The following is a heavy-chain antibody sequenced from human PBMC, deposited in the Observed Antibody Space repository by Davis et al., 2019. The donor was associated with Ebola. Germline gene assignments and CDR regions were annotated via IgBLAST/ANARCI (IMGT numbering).Heavy chain of an antibody. V-gene: IGHV4-30-4*01. J-gene: IGHJ6*02. D-gene: IGHD4-17*01. CDR3: ARFTVTTPRCGMDV. Sequence: SETLSLTCTVSGGSISSGNYYWSWIRQPPGKGLEWIGYFYYSGSTYYNPSLESRLTMSVDTSKNQFSLKLSSVTAADTAVYYCARFTVTTPRCGMDVWGQGTTVTVSS. CDR2: FYYSGST. CDR1: GGSISSGNYY.